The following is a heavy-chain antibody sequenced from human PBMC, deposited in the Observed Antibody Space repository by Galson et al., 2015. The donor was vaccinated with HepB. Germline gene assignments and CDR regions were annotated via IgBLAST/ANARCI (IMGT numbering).Heavy chain of an antibody. CDR1: GYTFTGYY. J-gene: IGHJ6*03. CDR3: ARDRSLYCSSTSCPQGRPRYYYYMDV. CDR2: INPNSGGT. D-gene: IGHD2-2*01. V-gene: IGHV1-2*02. Sequence: SVKVSCKASGYTFTGYYMHWVRQAPGQGLEWMGWINPNSGGTNYAQKFQGRVTMTRDTSISTAYMELSRLRSDDTAVYYCARDRSLYCSSTSCPQGRPRYYYYMDVWGKGTTVTVSS.